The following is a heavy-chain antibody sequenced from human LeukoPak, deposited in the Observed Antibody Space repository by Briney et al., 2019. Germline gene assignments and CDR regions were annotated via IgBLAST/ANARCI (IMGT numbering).Heavy chain of an antibody. CDR1: GFTFSSYA. CDR2: ISSNGGST. D-gene: IGHD2-15*01. V-gene: IGHV3-64*01. Sequence: GGSLRLSCAASGFTFSSYAMYWVRQAPGKGLEFVSAISSNGGSTYYANSVKGRFTISRDNSKNTLYLQMGSLRAEDMAVYYCARVYSSLTIGPIDYWGQGTLVTVSS. J-gene: IGHJ4*02. CDR3: ARVYSSLTIGPIDY.